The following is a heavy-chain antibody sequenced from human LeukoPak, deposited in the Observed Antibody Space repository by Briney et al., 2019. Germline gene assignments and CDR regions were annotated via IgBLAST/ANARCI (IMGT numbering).Heavy chain of an antibody. CDR3: ARDQVVVAAKWFDP. D-gene: IGHD2-15*01. CDR2: ISHSGST. CDR1: DYSISSDYY. J-gene: IGHJ5*02. Sequence: SETLSLTCTVSDYSISSDYYWGWIRQPPGKGLEWIGSISHSGSTFYNPSLKSRVTTSVDTSKNQFSPKLSSVTAADTAVYYCARDQVVVAAKWFDPWGQGTLVTVSS. V-gene: IGHV4-38-2*02.